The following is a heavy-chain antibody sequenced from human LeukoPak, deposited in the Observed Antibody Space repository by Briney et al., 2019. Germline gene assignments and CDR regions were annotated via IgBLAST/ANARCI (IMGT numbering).Heavy chain of an antibody. D-gene: IGHD4-11*01. CDR1: GGTFSSYT. Sequence: SVKVSCKASGGTFSSYTISWVRQAPGQGLEWMGRIITILGIANYAQKFQGRVTITADKSTSTAYMELSSLRSEDTAVYYCASLTVTTGRSGGYWGQGTLVTVSS. CDR3: ASLTVTTGRSGGY. CDR2: IITILGIA. J-gene: IGHJ4*02. V-gene: IGHV1-69*02.